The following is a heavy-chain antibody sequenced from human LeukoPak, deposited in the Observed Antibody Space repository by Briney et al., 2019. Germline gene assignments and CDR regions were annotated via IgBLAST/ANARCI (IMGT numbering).Heavy chain of an antibody. V-gene: IGHV4-59*08. CDR3: ARHSSGWSDCDF. Sequence: PSETLSLTCTVYGGSISTYYWSWIRQPPGKGLEWIGYIYYSGTTTYNPSLKSRVTISVDTSKNQFSLKLSSVTAADTAVYYCARHSSGWSDCDFWGQGTLVTVSS. CDR1: GGSISTYY. CDR2: IYYSGTT. D-gene: IGHD6-19*01. J-gene: IGHJ4*02.